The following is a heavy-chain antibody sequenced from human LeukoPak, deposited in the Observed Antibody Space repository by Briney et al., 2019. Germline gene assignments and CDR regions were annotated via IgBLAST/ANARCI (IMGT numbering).Heavy chain of an antibody. CDR2: IWYDGSYK. CDR3: ARSNPNRNALDL. CDR1: GFTFSNYG. J-gene: IGHJ3*01. V-gene: IGHV3-33*01. D-gene: IGHD1-14*01. Sequence: GGSLRLSCAAPGFTFSNYGMHWVRQAPGKGLDWVAVIWYDGSYKYYADSVKGRFTISRDNSKNTLYLKMNSLRAEDTAVYYCARSNPNRNALDLWGQGTMVTISS.